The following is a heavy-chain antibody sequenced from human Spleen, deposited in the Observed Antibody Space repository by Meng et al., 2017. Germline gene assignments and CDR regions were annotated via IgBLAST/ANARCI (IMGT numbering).Heavy chain of an antibody. D-gene: IGHD2-2*01. CDR2: VYYSGST. V-gene: IGHV4-39*02. Sequence: QLQLQESDPGLVKPSESLSLTCTVSGGSISGSRYYWGWIRQPPGKGLEWIGMVYYSGSTYYNPSLKSRVTISVDTSKNHFSLKLSSVTATETAVYYCAVVIPGGWFDPWGQGTLVTVSS. CDR1: GGSISGSRYY. CDR3: AVVIPGGWFDP. J-gene: IGHJ5*02.